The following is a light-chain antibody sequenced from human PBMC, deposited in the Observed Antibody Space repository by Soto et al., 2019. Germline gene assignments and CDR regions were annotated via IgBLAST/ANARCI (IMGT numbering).Light chain of an antibody. CDR2: LGS. J-gene: IGKJ3*01. CDR3: MQALQTSFT. CDR1: QSLLHRNGYNY. V-gene: IGKV2-28*01. Sequence: DIVMTQSPLSLSVTPGEPASISCRCSQSLLHRNGYNYLDWYLQKPGQSPQLLISLGSNRASGVPDRFSGSGSGTDFTLKISRVEAEYVGVYYCMQALQTSFTFGPGTKVDIK.